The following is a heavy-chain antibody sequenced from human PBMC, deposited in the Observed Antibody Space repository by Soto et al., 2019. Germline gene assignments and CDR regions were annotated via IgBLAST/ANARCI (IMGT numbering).Heavy chain of an antibody. D-gene: IGHD2-15*01. Sequence: QVQLQESGPGLVKPSETLSLTCTVSGGSVSSGSYYWSWIRQPPGKGLEWIGYIYYSGSTNYNPSPKSRVTISVDTSKHQSSLKLSSVTAADTAVYYCARDEEGGFDYWGQGTLVTVSS. V-gene: IGHV4-61*01. CDR2: IYYSGST. CDR1: GGSVSSGSYY. J-gene: IGHJ4*02. CDR3: ARDEEGGFDY.